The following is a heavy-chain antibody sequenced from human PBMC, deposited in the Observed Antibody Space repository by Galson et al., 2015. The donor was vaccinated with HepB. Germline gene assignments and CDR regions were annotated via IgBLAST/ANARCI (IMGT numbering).Heavy chain of an antibody. D-gene: IGHD6-13*01. CDR2: ISAYNGNT. V-gene: IGHV1-18*01. CDR3: ARDGSSWTVTKSNWFDP. J-gene: IGHJ5*02. Sequence: ASGYTFTSYGISWVRQAPGQGLEWMGWISAYNGNTNYAQKLQGRVTMTTDTSTSTAYMELRSLRSDDTAVYYCARDGSSWTVTKSNWFDPWGQGTLVTVSS. CDR1: GYTFTSYG.